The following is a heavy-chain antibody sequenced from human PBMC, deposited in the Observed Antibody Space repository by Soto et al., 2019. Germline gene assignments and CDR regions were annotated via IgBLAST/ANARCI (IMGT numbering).Heavy chain of an antibody. D-gene: IGHD3-16*01. Sequence: GGSLRLSCAASGFTFSSYAMSWVRQAPGKGLEWVSAVSATGGTTYYADSVKGRFTISGDNSKNTVYLQMNSLRADDTAVYYCAKDRLAGGFDYWGQGTLVTVSS. CDR2: VSATGGTT. CDR3: AKDRLAGGFDY. J-gene: IGHJ4*02. CDR1: GFTFSSYA. V-gene: IGHV3-23*01.